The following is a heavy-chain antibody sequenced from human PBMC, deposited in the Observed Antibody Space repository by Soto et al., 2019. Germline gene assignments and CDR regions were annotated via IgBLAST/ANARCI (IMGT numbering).Heavy chain of an antibody. V-gene: IGHV3-23*01. CDR3: PKDYVKGSSGGYELWDDIAFDI. CDR1: GFTFSSYA. Sequence: EVQLLESGGGLVQPGGSLRLSCAASGFTFSSYAMSWVRQAPGKGLEWVSAISGSGGSTYYADSVKGRFTISRDNSKNTLYLEMNSLRAEDTAVYYCPKDYVKGSSGGYELWDDIAFDIWGQGTMVTVSS. J-gene: IGHJ3*02. CDR2: ISGSGGST. D-gene: IGHD6-19*01.